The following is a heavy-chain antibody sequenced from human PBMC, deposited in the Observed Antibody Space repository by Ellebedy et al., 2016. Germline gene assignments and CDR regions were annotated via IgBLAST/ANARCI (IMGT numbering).Heavy chain of an antibody. V-gene: IGHV4-39*01. CDR3: ARHPLRGIPPALWFWFES. J-gene: IGHJ5*01. D-gene: IGHD2-2*01. CDR1: GGSISSRDYY. Sequence: SETLSLTCTVSGGSISSRDYYWGWIRQPPGKGLEWIATASYSGTTYYNPSLKSRVTISVDSSKNQFSLRLTSVTAADTAVYYCARHPLRGIPPALWFWFESWGPGTLVTVSS. CDR2: ASYSGTT.